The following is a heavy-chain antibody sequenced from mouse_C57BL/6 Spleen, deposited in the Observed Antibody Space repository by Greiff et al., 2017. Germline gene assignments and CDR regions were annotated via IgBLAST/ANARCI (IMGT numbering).Heavy chain of an antibody. Sequence: EVKLVESGGDLVKPGGSLKLSCAASGFTFSSYGMSWVRQTPDKRLEWVATISSGGSYTYYPDSVQGRFTISRDNAKNTLYLQMSSLKSEDTAMYYCARQGYDYDGDYFDYWGQGTTLTVSS. CDR3: ARQGYDYDGDYFDY. J-gene: IGHJ2*01. V-gene: IGHV5-6*01. CDR1: GFTFSSYG. CDR2: ISSGGSYT. D-gene: IGHD2-4*01.